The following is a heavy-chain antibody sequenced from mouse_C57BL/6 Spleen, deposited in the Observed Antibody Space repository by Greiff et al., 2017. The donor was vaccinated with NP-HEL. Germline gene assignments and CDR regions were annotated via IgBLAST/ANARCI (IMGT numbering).Heavy chain of an antibody. J-gene: IGHJ3*01. CDR2: INPNNGGT. D-gene: IGHD2-3*01. V-gene: IGHV1-18*01. CDR1: GYTFTDYN. Sequence: EVQLQQSGPELVKPGASVKIPCKASGYTFTDYNMDWVKQSHGKSLEWIGDINPNNGGTIYNQKFKGKATLTVDKSSSTAYMELRSLTSEDTAVYYCARAYDGYYRAWFAYWGQGTLVTVSA. CDR3: ARAYDGYYRAWFAY.